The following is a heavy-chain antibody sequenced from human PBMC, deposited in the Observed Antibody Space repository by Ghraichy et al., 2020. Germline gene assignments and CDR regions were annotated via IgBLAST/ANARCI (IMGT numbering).Heavy chain of an antibody. CDR1: GSSISSYY. CDR2: IYYSGTT. J-gene: IGHJ1*01. Sequence: SENLSLTCTVSGSSISSYYWSWIRQPPGKGLEWIGYIYYSGTTNYNPSLKSRVTISVDTSKNQFSLKLSSVTAADTAVYYCARGEYYYDSSGYWRSEYFQHWGQGTLVTVSS. V-gene: IGHV4-59*01. D-gene: IGHD3-22*01. CDR3: ARGEYYYDSSGYWRSEYFQH.